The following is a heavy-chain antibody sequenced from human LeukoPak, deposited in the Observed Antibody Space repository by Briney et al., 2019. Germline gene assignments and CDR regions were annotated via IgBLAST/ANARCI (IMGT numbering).Heavy chain of an antibody. J-gene: IGHJ3*02. CDR3: ASTPDYDFWSGPVAFDI. D-gene: IGHD3-3*01. V-gene: IGHV5-51*01. CDR1: GYSFTSYW. Sequence: LGESLKISCKGSGYSFTSYWIGWVRQMPGKGLEWMGIIYPGDSDTRYSPSFQGQVTISADKSISTAYLQWSSLKASDTAMYYCASTPDYDFWSGPVAFDIWGQGTMVTFSS. CDR2: IYPGDSDT.